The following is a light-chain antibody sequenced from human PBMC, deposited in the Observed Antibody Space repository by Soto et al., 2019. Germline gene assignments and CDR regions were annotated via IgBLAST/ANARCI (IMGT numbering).Light chain of an antibody. CDR1: QSVSSNY. J-gene: IGKJ1*01. Sequence: EIVLTQSPGTLSLSPGERATLSCRASQSVSSNYLAWYQQQKPGQAPRLLIYGASSRATGVPDSFSGSGSGTDFTLAISRLEPEDFAVYYCQQYGSSSWTFGQGTKVDIK. CDR2: GAS. V-gene: IGKV3-20*01. CDR3: QQYGSSSWT.